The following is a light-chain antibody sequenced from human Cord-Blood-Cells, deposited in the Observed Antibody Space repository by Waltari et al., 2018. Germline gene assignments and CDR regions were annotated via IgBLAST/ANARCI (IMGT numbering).Light chain of an antibody. J-gene: IGKJ4*01. Sequence: EIVLTQSPATLSLSPGERATLSCRASQSVSSYLACYQQKPVQAPSLLIYDASNRATGIPARFSGSGSGTDFTLTISSLEPEDFAVYYCQQRSNWLTFGGGTKVEIK. CDR1: QSVSSY. CDR3: QQRSNWLT. V-gene: IGKV3-11*01. CDR2: DAS.